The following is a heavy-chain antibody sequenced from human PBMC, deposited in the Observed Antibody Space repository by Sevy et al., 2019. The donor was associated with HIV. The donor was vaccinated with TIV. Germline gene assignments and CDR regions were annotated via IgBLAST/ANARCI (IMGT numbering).Heavy chain of an antibody. Sequence: GGSLRLSCAASGFTFSDYYMSWIRQAPGKGLEWVSYISSSGSNIYYTDSVKGRFTVSRDNAKNSMYLQMNSLRAEDTDLYYCARDLHRGLSGSTSGYWGQGTLVTVSS. J-gene: IGHJ4*02. CDR3: ARDLHRGLSGSTSGY. D-gene: IGHD3-3*01. V-gene: IGHV3-11*01. CDR2: ISSSGSNI. CDR1: GFTFSDYY.